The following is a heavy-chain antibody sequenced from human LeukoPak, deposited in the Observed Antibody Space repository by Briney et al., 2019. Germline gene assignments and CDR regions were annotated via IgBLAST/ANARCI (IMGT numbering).Heavy chain of an antibody. J-gene: IGHJ4*02. CDR1: GYTFTGYY. CDR3: ARDFPESVVSGYYFDY. V-gene: IGHV1-2*02. Sequence: ASVKVSCTASGYTFTGYYMHWVRQAPGQGLEWMGWINPNSGGTNYAQKFQGRVTMTRDTSISTAYMELSRLRSDDTAVYYCARDFPESVVSGYYFDYWGQGTLVTVSS. D-gene: IGHD4-23*01. CDR2: INPNSGGT.